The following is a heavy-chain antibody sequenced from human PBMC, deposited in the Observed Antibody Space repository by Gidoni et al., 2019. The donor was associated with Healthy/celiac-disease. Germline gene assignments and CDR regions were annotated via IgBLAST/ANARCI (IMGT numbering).Heavy chain of an antibody. CDR1: GYTFTSYG. Sequence: QVQLGQSGAEVKKPGASVKVSCKASGYTFTSYGITWVRQAPGQGLEWMGWISANIGNTNYAQKLQGRVTMTTDTSTSTVYMELRNLRSDDTAVYYCAREKKQWPDYWGQGTLVTVSS. J-gene: IGHJ4*02. CDR2: ISANIGNT. D-gene: IGHD6-19*01. V-gene: IGHV1-18*04. CDR3: AREKKQWPDY.